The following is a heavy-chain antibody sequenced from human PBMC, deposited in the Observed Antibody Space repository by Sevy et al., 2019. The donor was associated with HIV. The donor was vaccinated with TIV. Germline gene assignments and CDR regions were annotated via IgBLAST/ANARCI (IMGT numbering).Heavy chain of an antibody. D-gene: IGHD4-17*01. J-gene: IGHJ6*03. CDR2: ISGSGGST. V-gene: IGHV3-23*01. Sequence: GGSLRLSCAASGFTFSSYAMSWVRQAPGKGLEWVSAISGSGGSTYYADSVKGRFTISRDNSKNTLYLQMNSLRAEDTAVYYCAKLSYRYGDWTPNYMDVWGKGTTVTVS. CDR3: AKLSYRYGDWTPNYMDV. CDR1: GFTFSSYA.